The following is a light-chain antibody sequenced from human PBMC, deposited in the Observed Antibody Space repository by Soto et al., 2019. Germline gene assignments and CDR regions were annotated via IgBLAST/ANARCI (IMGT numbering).Light chain of an antibody. Sequence: QSVLTQPPSASGSPGQSVTISCTGSSSDGGNLNYVSWYQQHPGKAPKLIIYEVTKRPSGFPDRFSGSKSGNTASLTVSGLQAEDEADYYCSSYAGSNGIGGGTKVTVL. CDR3: SSYAGSNG. J-gene: IGLJ2*01. CDR1: SSDGGNLNY. V-gene: IGLV2-8*01. CDR2: EVT.